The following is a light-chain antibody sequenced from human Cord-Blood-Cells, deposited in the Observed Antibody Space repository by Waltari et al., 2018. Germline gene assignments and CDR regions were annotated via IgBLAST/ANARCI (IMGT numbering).Light chain of an antibody. CDR1: QSVLYSSNNKIY. CDR3: QQYYSTIFT. Sequence: DIVMTQSPDSLAVSLGERATINCKSSQSVLYSSNNKIYLAWYQQKPGQPPKLLIYWASTRESGVPDRFSGSGSGTDFTLTISSLQAEDVAVYYCQQYYSTIFTFGPGTKVDIK. J-gene: IGKJ3*01. V-gene: IGKV4-1*01. CDR2: WAS.